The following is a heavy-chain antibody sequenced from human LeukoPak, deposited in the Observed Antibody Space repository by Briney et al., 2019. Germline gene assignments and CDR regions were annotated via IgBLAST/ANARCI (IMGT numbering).Heavy chain of an antibody. J-gene: IGHJ4*02. V-gene: IGHV3-7*01. D-gene: IGHD3-10*01. CDR3: ARGDLPGGY. Sequence: PGGSLRLSCAASAFTFSSYGMSWVRQAPGKGLEWVANIKQDGSEKYYVDSVKGRFTISRDNAKNSLYLQMNSLRAEDTAVYYCARGDLPGGYWGQGTLVTVSS. CDR2: IKQDGSEK. CDR1: AFTFSSYG.